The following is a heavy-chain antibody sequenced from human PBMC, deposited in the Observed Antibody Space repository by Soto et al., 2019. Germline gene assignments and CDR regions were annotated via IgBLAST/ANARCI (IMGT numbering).Heavy chain of an antibody. CDR1: GFTFSDYA. CDR3: ARGAISFISLWAPFDM. CDR2: VGGSDDGK. V-gene: IGHV3-23*01. D-gene: IGHD3-10*01. Sequence: EVQLLESGGGVVQPGGSLRLSCAASGFTFSDYALSWVRQPPGKGLQWVSGVGGSDDGKHYADSVKGRLIVSRDNSKNTLELQINTLRTVDTAIFFCARGAISFISLWAPFDMWGQGKEVTVPS. J-gene: IGHJ3*02.